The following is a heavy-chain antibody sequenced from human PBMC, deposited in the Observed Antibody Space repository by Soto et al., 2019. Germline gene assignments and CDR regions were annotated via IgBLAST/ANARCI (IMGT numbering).Heavy chain of an antibody. V-gene: IGHV3-30-3*01. CDR1: GFTFTAFA. CDR2: LSYNGDKK. J-gene: IGHJ1*01. D-gene: IGHD4-17*01. CDR3: TTVENPNNAFNRFAS. Sequence: GGSLRLSCAASGFTFTAFAMHWVRQAPGKGLEWVAGLSYNGDKKYYGDSVKGRFTISRGNSRKMVYLEMKSLRKEDSALYYCTTVENPNNAFNRFASWGPGTLVTVYS.